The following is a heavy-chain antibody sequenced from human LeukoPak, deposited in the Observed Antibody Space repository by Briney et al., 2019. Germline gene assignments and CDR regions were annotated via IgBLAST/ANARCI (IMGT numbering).Heavy chain of an antibody. J-gene: IGHJ4*02. V-gene: IGHV3-66*01. CDR3: ARVGLQKYFDY. Sequence: GGSLRLSCAASGFTVSSNYMSWVRQAPGKGLEWVSVIYSGGNTYYADSVKGRFTISRDNSKNTLYLQMNSLRAEDTAVYYCARVGLQKYFDYWGQGTLVTVSS. CDR2: IYSGGNT. CDR1: GFTVSSNY.